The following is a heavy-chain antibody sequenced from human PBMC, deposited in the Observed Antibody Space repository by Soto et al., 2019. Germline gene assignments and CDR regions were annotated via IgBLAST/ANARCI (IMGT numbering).Heavy chain of an antibody. J-gene: IGHJ5*02. CDR2: IYYSGST. CDR1: GGSISSYY. Sequence: SETLSLTCTVSGGSISSYYWSWIRQPPGKGLEWIGYIYYSGSTNYNPSLKSRVTISVDTSKNQFSLKLSSVTAADTAVYYCAREGRYSYGRYGPFNGWFDPWGQGNLVTVS. V-gene: IGHV4-59*01. D-gene: IGHD5-18*01. CDR3: AREGRYSYGRYGPFNGWFDP.